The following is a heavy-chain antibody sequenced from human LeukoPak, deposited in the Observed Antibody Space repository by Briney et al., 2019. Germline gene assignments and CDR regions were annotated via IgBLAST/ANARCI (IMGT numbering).Heavy chain of an antibody. Sequence: SETLSLTCTVSGGSLSSYYWTWVRQPPGKGLEYIGYIYYSGSTNYNPSLKSRVTISVDMSKNEISLKLSSVTAVDTAVYYCARDIRSFSFDAFDIWGQGTRVTVSS. CDR2: IYYSGST. J-gene: IGHJ3*02. CDR3: ARDIRSFSFDAFDI. CDR1: GGSLSSYY. V-gene: IGHV4-59*01.